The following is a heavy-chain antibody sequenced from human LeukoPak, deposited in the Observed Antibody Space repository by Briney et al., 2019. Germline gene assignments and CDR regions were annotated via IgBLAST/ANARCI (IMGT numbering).Heavy chain of an antibody. CDR1: GGSFSGYY. CDR2: INHSGST. V-gene: IGHV4-34*01. J-gene: IGHJ5*02. CDR3: AREIYSSGRGWFDP. D-gene: IGHD6-19*01. Sequence: PSETLSLTCAVYGGSFSGYYWSWIRQPPGKGLEWIGEINHSGSTNYNPSLKSRVTISVDTSKNQFSLKLSSVTAADTAVYYCAREIYSSGRGWFDPWGQGTLVTVSS.